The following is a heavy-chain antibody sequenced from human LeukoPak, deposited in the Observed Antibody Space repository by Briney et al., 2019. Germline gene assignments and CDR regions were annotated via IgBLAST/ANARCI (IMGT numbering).Heavy chain of an antibody. CDR3: AADVYCSSTSCYGNY. J-gene: IGHJ4*02. V-gene: IGHV1-58*01. CDR1: GFTFTSSA. D-gene: IGHD2-2*01. Sequence: GTSVKVSCKASGFTFTSSAVQWVRQARGQHLEWIGWIVVGSGNTNYAQKFQERVTITRDMSTSTAYMELSSLRSEDTAVYYCAADVYCSSTSCYGNYWGQGTLVTVSS. CDR2: IVVGSGNT.